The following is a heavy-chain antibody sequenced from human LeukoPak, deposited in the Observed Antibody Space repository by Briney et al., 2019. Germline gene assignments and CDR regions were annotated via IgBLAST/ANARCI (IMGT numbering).Heavy chain of an antibody. Sequence: PSETLSLTCTVSGGSFSSYYWTWIRQPPGKGLEWIGYIDHSGSTNYNPSLKSRVSISSDTSKNQFSLKLSSVTAADTAVYYCARGRVATISWFDPWGQGTLVTVSS. CDR3: ARGRVATISWFDP. J-gene: IGHJ5*02. V-gene: IGHV4-59*12. D-gene: IGHD5-12*01. CDR2: IDHSGST. CDR1: GGSFSSYY.